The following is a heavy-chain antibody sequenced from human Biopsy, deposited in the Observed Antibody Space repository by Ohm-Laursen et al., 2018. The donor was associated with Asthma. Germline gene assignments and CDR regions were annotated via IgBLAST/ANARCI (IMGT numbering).Heavy chain of an antibody. Sequence: SDTLSLTCSMYGLSSSAYYWTWIRQTPGKGLEWIGESDHRGNTNTNATLKSRVTISKAKSANEFSLKIKSVAAADTAIYYCARGPEWSGLDIWGQGTTVTVSS. V-gene: IGHV4-34*01. CDR2: SDHRGNT. CDR1: GLSSSAYY. D-gene: IGHD3-3*01. J-gene: IGHJ6*02. CDR3: ARGPEWSGLDI.